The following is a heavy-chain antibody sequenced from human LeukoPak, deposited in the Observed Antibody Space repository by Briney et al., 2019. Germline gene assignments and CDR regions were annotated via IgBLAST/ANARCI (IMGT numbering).Heavy chain of an antibody. CDR1: GFTFSSYD. CDR3: ARDSQGDYYDSSGYSY. V-gene: IGHV3-21*01. CDR2: ISSSSSYI. J-gene: IGHJ4*02. Sequence: GGSLRLSCAASGFTFSSYDMHWVRQATGKGLEWVSSISSSSSYIYYADSVKGRFTISRDNAKNSLYLQMNSLRAEDTAVYYCARDSQGDYYDSSGYSYWGQGTLVTVSS. D-gene: IGHD3-22*01.